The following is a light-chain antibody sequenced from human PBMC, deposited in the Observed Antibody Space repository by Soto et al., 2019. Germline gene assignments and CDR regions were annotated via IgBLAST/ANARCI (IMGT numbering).Light chain of an antibody. V-gene: IGKV3-20*01. Sequence: EIVLTQSPGTLSLSPGERATLSCRASQSVSSSYLAWYQQKPGQAPRLLIYGASSRATGIPDRFSGSGSGKDLTLTISSLEPEDFAVYYCQQYVSSPLTFCGGTKVEIK. CDR3: QQYVSSPLT. CDR1: QSVSSSY. J-gene: IGKJ4*01. CDR2: GAS.